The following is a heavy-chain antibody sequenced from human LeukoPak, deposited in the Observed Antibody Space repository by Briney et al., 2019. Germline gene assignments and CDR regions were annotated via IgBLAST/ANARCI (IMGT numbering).Heavy chain of an antibody. V-gene: IGHV3-7*01. CDR3: AREGGSGWLTSFFDY. D-gene: IGHD6-19*01. J-gene: IGHJ4*02. CDR2: IKQDGSEK. Sequence: PGGSLRLSCAASGFTFSSYWVSWVRQAPGKGLEWVANIKQDGSEKYYVGSVKGRFTISRDNAKNSLYLQMNSLRAEDTAVYYCAREGGSGWLTSFFDYWGQGTLVTVSS. CDR1: GFTFSSYW.